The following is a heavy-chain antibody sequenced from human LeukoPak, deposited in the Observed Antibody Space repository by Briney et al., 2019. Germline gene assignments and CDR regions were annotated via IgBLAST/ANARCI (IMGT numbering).Heavy chain of an antibody. CDR2: ISSSSSTI. J-gene: IGHJ4*02. D-gene: IGHD3-22*01. Sequence: GGSLRLSCAASGFTFSSYSMNWVRQAPGKGLEWVSYISSSSSTIYYADSVKGRFTISRDNAKNSLYLQMNSLRAEDTAVYYCARDRVGSGSPPPLLPLDQWGQGTLVTVSS. CDR1: GFTFSSYS. V-gene: IGHV3-48*01. CDR3: ARDRVGSGSPPPLLPLDQ.